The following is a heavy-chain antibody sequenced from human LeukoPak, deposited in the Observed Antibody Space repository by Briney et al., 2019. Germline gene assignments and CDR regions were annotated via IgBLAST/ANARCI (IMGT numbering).Heavy chain of an antibody. CDR2: INPSGGST. J-gene: IGHJ4*02. Sequence: ASVKVSCKASGYTFTSYYMHWVRQAPGQGLEWMGIINPSGGSTSYAQKFQDRVTITRDTSASTAYMELSGLRSEDTAVYYCARDSSRYGDYDYWGQGTLVTVSS. CDR3: ARDSSRYGDYDY. CDR1: GYTFTSYY. D-gene: IGHD4-17*01. V-gene: IGHV1-46*01.